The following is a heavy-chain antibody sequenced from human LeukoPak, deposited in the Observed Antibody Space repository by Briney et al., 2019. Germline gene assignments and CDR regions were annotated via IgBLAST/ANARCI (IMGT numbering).Heavy chain of an antibody. CDR1: GGSISSNNYF. CDR2: IYYSGST. Sequence: SETLSLTCTVSGGSISSNNYFWGWVRQPPGKGLEWIGSIYYSGSTFYNPSLKSRVTISVDTSKNQFLLKLRSVTAADTAVHYCARLSAPYDILTGYYNGYFDYWGQGTLVTVSS. D-gene: IGHD3-9*01. CDR3: ARLSAPYDILTGYYNGYFDY. J-gene: IGHJ4*02. V-gene: IGHV4-39*01.